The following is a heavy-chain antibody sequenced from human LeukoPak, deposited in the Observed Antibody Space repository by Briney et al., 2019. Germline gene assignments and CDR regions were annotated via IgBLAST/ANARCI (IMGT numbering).Heavy chain of an antibody. V-gene: IGHV4-34*01. CDR3: ARRKSGSYFAY. J-gene: IGHJ4*02. CDR1: GGSSSGYY. Sequence: SETLSLTCAVRGGSSSGYYWSWIRQPPGKGLEWIGEINRSGSTNYNPSLKSRVTISVDTSKNQFSLKLSSVTAADTAIYYCARRKSGSYFAYWGQGTLVTVSS. CDR2: INRSGST. D-gene: IGHD1-26*01.